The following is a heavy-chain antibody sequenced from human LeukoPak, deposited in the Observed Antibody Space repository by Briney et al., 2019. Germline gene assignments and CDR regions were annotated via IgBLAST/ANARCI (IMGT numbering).Heavy chain of an antibody. D-gene: IGHD6-13*01. CDR1: GGSFSGYY. CDR3: ATVYGSSWYSGYFDY. CDR2: INHSGST. J-gene: IGHJ4*02. V-gene: IGHV4-34*01. Sequence: SETLSLTCAVYGGSFSGYYWSWIRQPPGKGLEWIGEINHSGSTIYNPSLKSRVTISVDTSKNQFSLKLSSVTAADTAVYYCATVYGSSWYSGYFDYWGQGTLVTV.